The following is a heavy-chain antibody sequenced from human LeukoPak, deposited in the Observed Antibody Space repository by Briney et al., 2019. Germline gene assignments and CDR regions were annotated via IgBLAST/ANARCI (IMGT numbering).Heavy chain of an antibody. V-gene: IGHV3-23*01. J-gene: IGHJ4*02. CDR3: AKGHDSSGYYYSPGFFDY. CDR1: GFTFSSYA. Sequence: PGGSLRLSCAASGFTFSSYAMSWVRQAPGKGLEWVSAISGSGGSTYYADSVKGRFTISRDNSKNTLYLQMNSLRAEDTAVYYCAKGHDSSGYYYSPGFFDYWGQGTLVTVSS. CDR2: ISGSGGST. D-gene: IGHD3-22*01.